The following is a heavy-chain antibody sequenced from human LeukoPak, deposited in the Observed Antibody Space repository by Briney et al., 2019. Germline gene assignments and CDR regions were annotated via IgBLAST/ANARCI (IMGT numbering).Heavy chain of an antibody. D-gene: IGHD1-26*01. CDR3: ASSLRSFGVGATGDNY. V-gene: IGHV4-34*01. J-gene: IGHJ4*02. CDR1: GGSFSGYY. CDR2: INHSGST. Sequence: SETLSLTCAVYGGSFSGYYWSWIRQPPGKGLEWIGGINHSGSTNYNPSLKSRVTISVDTSKNQFSLKLSSVTAADTAVYYCASSLRSFGVGATGDNYWGQGTLVTVSS.